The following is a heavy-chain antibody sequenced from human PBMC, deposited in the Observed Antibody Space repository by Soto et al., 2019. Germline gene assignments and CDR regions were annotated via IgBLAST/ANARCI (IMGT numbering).Heavy chain of an antibody. Sequence: QVQLVQSGAEVKKPGSSVKVSCKASGGTFSSYAISWVRQAPGQGLEWMGGIIPIFGTANYAQKFQGRVTITADESTSTAYMELSSLRSEDTAVYYCAREPNYPKWGVLYGMDVWGQGTTVTVSS. CDR2: IIPIFGTA. V-gene: IGHV1-69*01. J-gene: IGHJ6*02. D-gene: IGHD7-27*01. CDR1: GGTFSSYA. CDR3: AREPNYPKWGVLYGMDV.